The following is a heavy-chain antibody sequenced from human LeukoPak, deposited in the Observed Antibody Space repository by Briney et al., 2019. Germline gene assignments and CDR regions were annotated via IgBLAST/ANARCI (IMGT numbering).Heavy chain of an antibody. J-gene: IGHJ6*03. CDR1: GFPFSDYY. CDR2: MSSSGSSI. Sequence: GGSLRLSCAASGFPFSDYYMSWIRQAPGKGLEWVSYMSSSGSSIYYADSVKGRFTISRDNATNSLYLQMNSLRADDTAVYYCARDAGGYYYMDVWGKGTTVTVSS. V-gene: IGHV3-11*01. CDR3: ARDAGGYYYMDV.